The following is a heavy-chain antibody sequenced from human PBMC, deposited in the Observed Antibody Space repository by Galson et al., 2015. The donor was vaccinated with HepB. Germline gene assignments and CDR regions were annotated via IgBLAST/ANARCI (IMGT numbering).Heavy chain of an antibody. CDR3: ARDLWFGELPET. V-gene: IGHV1-2*02. CDR2: INPNSGGT. CDR1: GSTFTGYY. D-gene: IGHD3-10*01. Sequence: KVSCKASGSTFTGYYMHWVRQAPGQGLEWMGWINPNSGGTNYAQKFQGRVTMTRDTSISTAYMELSRLRSDDTAVYYCARDLWFGELPETWGQGTLVTVSS. J-gene: IGHJ5*02.